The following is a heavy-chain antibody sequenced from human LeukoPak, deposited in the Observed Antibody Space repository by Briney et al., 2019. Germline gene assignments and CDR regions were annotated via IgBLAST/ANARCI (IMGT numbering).Heavy chain of an antibody. CDR3: ARRSHGDYASYWDFDL. CDR1: GGTFSSYA. Sequence: GASVKVSCKASGGTFSSYAISWVRQAPGQGLEWMGGIIPIFGTANYAQKFQGRVTITADEPTSTAYMELSSLRSEDTAVYYCARRSHGDYASYWDFDLWGRGTLVTVSS. D-gene: IGHD4-17*01. V-gene: IGHV1-69*13. J-gene: IGHJ2*01. CDR2: IIPIFGTA.